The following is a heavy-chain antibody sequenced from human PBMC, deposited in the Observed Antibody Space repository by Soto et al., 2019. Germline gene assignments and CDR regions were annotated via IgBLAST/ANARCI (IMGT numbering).Heavy chain of an antibody. V-gene: IGHV4-59*08. CDR2: IYYSGST. D-gene: IGHD2-15*01. CDR1: GGSISSYY. CDR3: ARLRLDCSGGSCYPDYFDY. Sequence: SETLSLTCTVSGGSISSYYWSWIRQPPGKGLEWIGYIYYSGSTNYNPSLKSRVTISVDTSKNQFSLKLSSVTAADTAVYYCARLRLDCSGGSCYPDYFDYWGQGTLVTVSS. J-gene: IGHJ4*02.